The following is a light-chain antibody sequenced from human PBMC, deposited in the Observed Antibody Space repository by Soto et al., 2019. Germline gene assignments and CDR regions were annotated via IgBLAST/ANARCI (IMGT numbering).Light chain of an antibody. J-gene: IGLJ2*01. CDR2: EDS. CDR3: CSYAGSGTVI. V-gene: IGLV2-23*01. Sequence: QSVLTQPASVSGSPGQSIAISCTGTSSDVGSYSLVSWYQQHPDKAPKLMIYEDSRRPAGVSDRFSGSKSGNTASLTISGLQAEDEAHFYCCSYAGSGTVIFGGGTKVTVL. CDR1: SSDVGSYSL.